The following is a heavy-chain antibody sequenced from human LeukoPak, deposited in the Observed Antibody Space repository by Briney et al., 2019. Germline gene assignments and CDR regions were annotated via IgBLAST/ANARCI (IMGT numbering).Heavy chain of an antibody. CDR3: AKSRSGSANWALQIFDN. CDR2: ISSSSSTT. Sequence: GGSLRLSCAASGFTFSSYSMNWVRQAPGEGLEWVSYISSSSSTTYYADYVKGRFTISRDNSKNSLFVQMNSLRAEDTAVYFCAKSRSGSANWALQIFDNWGQGTLVTVSS. J-gene: IGHJ4*02. V-gene: IGHV3-48*01. D-gene: IGHD1-1*01. CDR1: GFTFSSYS.